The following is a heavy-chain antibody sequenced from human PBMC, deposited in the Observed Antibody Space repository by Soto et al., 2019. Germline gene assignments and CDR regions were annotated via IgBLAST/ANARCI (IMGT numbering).Heavy chain of an antibody. CDR2: MNPSNGNT. CDR3: ARFVRHQLPTIDY. CDR1: GYTFTNYD. V-gene: IGHV1-8*01. Sequence: GASVKVSCKASGYTFTNYDINWVRQATGQGLEWMGWMNPSNGNTGYAQKFQGRVTMTGDTSISTAYMELSSLTSADTAVYYCARFVRHQLPTIDYWGQGALVTVSS. D-gene: IGHD1-26*01. J-gene: IGHJ4*02.